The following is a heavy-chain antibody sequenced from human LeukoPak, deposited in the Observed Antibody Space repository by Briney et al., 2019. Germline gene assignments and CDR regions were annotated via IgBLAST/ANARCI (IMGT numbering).Heavy chain of an antibody. V-gene: IGHV3-53*01. CDR3: ARGDFDY. CDR2: AFSDGRT. Sequence: PGGSLRLSCAASGITXSTXXMSWVRQAPGKGLEWVSIAFSDGRTFYADSVKGRFTISRDSSKNTVFLQMNSLRAEDTAVYYCARGDFDYWGQGTLVTVSS. CDR1: GITXSTXX. J-gene: IGHJ4*02.